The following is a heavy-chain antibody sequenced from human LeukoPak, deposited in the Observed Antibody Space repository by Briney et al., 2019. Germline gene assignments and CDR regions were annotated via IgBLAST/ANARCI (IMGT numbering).Heavy chain of an antibody. CDR1: EFTFSSYA. Sequence: PGGSLRLSCAASEFTFSSYAMHWVRQAPGKGLEWVAVILYDGSNKKYADSVKGRFTISRDNSKNTLYLQMNSLRAEDTAVYYCAKDLIAVAGKSAFDIWGQGTMVTVSS. CDR2: ILYDGSNK. J-gene: IGHJ3*02. CDR3: AKDLIAVAGKSAFDI. D-gene: IGHD6-19*01. V-gene: IGHV3-30*18.